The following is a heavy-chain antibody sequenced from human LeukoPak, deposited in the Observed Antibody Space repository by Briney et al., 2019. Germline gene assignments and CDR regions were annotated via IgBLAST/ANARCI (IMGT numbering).Heavy chain of an antibody. CDR3: ARWLNYYDSSGYRYYFDY. D-gene: IGHD3-22*01. Sequence: ASVKVSCKASGYTFTGHYMHWVRQAPGQGLEWMGWINPNSGGTNYAQKFQGRVTMTRDTSISTAYMELSRLRSDDTAVYYCARWLNYYDSSGYRYYFDYWGQGTLVTVSS. CDR2: INPNSGGT. V-gene: IGHV1-2*02. J-gene: IGHJ4*02. CDR1: GYTFTGHY.